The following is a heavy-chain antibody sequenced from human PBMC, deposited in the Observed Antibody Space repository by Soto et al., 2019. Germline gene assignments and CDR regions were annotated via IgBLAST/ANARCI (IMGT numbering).Heavy chain of an antibody. V-gene: IGHV4-39*01. D-gene: IGHD3-3*02. Sequence: LSLTCTVSGGSISSSSYYWGWIRQPPGKGLEWIGSIYYSGSTYYNPSLKSRVTISVDTSKNQLSLKLSSVTAADTAVYYCASPKIAFYNWFDPWGQGTLVTVSS. CDR3: ASPKIAFYNWFDP. CDR2: IYYSGST. CDR1: GGSISSSSYY. J-gene: IGHJ5*02.